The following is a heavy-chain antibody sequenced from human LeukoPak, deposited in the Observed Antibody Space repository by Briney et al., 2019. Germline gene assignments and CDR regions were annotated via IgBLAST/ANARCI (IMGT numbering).Heavy chain of an antibody. Sequence: PGGSLRLSCAASGFTFSSYAMHWVRQAPDKGLEWVSVISDDGNTKYYADSVKGRFTISRDNSKNTLYLQMNSLRVEDTAVYYCASHVDIVATITLDYWGQGTLVTVSS. V-gene: IGHV3-30-3*02. CDR1: GFTFSSYA. CDR2: ISDDGNTK. D-gene: IGHD5-12*01. CDR3: ASHVDIVATITLDY. J-gene: IGHJ4*02.